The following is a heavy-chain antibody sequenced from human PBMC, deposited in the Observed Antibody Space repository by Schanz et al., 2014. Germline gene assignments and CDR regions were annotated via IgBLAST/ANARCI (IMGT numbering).Heavy chain of an antibody. CDR2: ISSSSSTR. V-gene: IGHV3-48*01. CDR1: GFTFSSYS. CDR3: ARDYGSWAIDY. D-gene: IGHD6-13*01. Sequence: EVQLVESGGGLVQPGGSLRLSCAASGFTFSSYSMNWVRQAPGKGLEWVSYISSSSSTRYYADSVKGRFTISRDNAKDSLFLQMDSLRADDTAVYYCARDYGSWAIDYWGRGTLVSVSS. J-gene: IGHJ4*02.